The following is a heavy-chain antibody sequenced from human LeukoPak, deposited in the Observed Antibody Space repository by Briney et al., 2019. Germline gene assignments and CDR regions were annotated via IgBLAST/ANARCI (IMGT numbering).Heavy chain of an antibody. CDR1: GYTFTSYG. CDR3: TRDGIAARHTLGY. J-gene: IGHJ4*02. CDR2: INPSGGST. V-gene: IGHV1-46*01. Sequence: GASVKASCKASGYTFTSYGISWVRQAPGQGLEWMGIINPSGGSTSYAQKFQGRVTMTRDMSTSTVYMELSSLRSEDTAVYYCTRDGIAARHTLGYWGQGTLVTVSS. D-gene: IGHD6-6*01.